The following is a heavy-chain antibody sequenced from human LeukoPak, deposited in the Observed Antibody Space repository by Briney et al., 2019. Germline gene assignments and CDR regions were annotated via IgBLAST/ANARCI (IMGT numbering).Heavy chain of an antibody. J-gene: IGHJ4*02. V-gene: IGHV3-23*01. CDR2: ISDSGGST. Sequence: GGSLRLSCAATGFTFSDYAMTWVRQAPGKGLQWVSLISDSGGSTYYADSVKGRFTVSRDNSKATLYLQMNSLRADDTAVYFCAKRGSSWSYFDYWGQGTLVTVSS. D-gene: IGHD6-13*01. CDR3: AKRGSSWSYFDY. CDR1: GFTFSDYA.